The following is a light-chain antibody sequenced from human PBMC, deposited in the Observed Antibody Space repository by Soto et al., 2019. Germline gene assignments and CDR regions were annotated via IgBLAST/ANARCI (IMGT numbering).Light chain of an antibody. CDR2: WAS. CDR3: QQYYVSPPT. CDR1: QSMLFNSNKKDY. V-gene: IGKV4-1*01. J-gene: IGKJ1*01. Sequence: DIVTTQSPDSVGVSLGGRATMHCKTSQSMLFNSNKKDYLAWYQQKPGQSPKLLIYWASTRESGVPDRFSGSGSGTDFTLSISGLQAEDVAVYYCQQYYVSPPTCGQGTKGAIK.